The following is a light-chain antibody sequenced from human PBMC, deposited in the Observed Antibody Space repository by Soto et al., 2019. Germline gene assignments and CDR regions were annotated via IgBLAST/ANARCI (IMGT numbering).Light chain of an antibody. CDR3: SAFTGTTYA. V-gene: IGLV2-14*03. CDR1: GSDVRGNKY. J-gene: IGLJ1*01. Sequence: QSVLTQPASVSGSPCQSITNYCTGTGSDVRGNKYVSWYQHYPGKAPKLIISDVSNRPSGISNRFSGSKSGDTASLTISGLQAEDEADYYCSAFTGTTYAFGTGTKVTVL. CDR2: DVS.